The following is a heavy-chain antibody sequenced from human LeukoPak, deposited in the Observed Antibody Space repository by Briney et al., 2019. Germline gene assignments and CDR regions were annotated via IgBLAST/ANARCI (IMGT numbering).Heavy chain of an antibody. CDR1: GFTFSDHY. D-gene: IGHD2-21*02. CDR2: TRSKARGYTT. V-gene: IGHV3-72*01. CDR3: ARGPTVTFSYHYGMDV. Sequence: GGSLRLSCATYGFTFSDHYMDWVRQAPGKGLEWVARTRSKARGYTTEYAASVKGRFTVSRDESMNSLYLQMNSLKTEDTAVYYCARGPTVTFSYHYGMDVWGQGATVTVSS. J-gene: IGHJ6*02.